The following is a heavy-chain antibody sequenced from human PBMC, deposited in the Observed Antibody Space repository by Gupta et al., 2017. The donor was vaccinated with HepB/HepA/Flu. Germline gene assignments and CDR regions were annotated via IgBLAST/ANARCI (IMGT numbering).Heavy chain of an antibody. CDR3: ARALYSKYHRY. CDR2: ISSSGTTI. V-gene: IGHV3-48*03. Sequence: EVQLVESGGGLVQPGGSLRLSCAASGFTFSNYEMNWVRQAPGKGLEWVSYISSSGTTIYYADSVKGRFTISRDNAKNSLYLQMNSLRAEDTAIYYCARALYSKYHRYWGQGTLVTVSS. D-gene: IGHD4-11*01. CDR1: GFTFSNYE. J-gene: IGHJ4*02.